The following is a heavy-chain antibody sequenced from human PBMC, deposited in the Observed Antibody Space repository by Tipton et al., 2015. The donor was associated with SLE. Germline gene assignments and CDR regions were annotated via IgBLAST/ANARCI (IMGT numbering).Heavy chain of an antibody. CDR3: VSQDYGSGMRGLPFDV. CDR1: GYSISSGHY. J-gene: IGHJ3*01. V-gene: IGHV4-38-2*01. D-gene: IGHD3-10*01. CDR2: ISHGGYT. Sequence: TLSLTCHVSGYSISSGHYWGWIRQTPEKGLEWLGSISHGGYTFDNLSLKSRVTISVDTSQNQFSLKLTSMTAADTAVYYCVSQDYGSGMRGLPFDVWGQGTMVTVSS.